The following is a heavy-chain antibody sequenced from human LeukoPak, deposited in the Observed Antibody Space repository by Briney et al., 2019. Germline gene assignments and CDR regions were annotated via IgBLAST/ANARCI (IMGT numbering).Heavy chain of an antibody. CDR1: GGSFSGYY. CDR2: INHSGST. D-gene: IGHD1-26*01. CDR3: ARRWATTDYYNVLEP. Sequence: PSETLSLTCAVYGGSFSGYYWSWIRQPPGKGLEWIGEINHSGSTNYNPSLKSRVTISVDTSKNQFSLKLSSVTAADTAVYYCARRWATTDYYNVLEPWGQGTLVTVSS. V-gene: IGHV4-34*01. J-gene: IGHJ5*02.